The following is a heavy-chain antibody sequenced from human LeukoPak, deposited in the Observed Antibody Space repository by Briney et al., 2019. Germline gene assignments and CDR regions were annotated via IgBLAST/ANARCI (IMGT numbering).Heavy chain of an antibody. CDR1: GGSISSYY. J-gene: IGHJ6*03. V-gene: IGHV4-59*01. CDR3: ARGSHGVVDYIEEDYYYYYMDV. Sequence: SETLSLTCTVSGGSISSYYWSWIRQPPGKGLEWIGYMYYSGSTNYNPSLRSRVTISVDTSKNQFSLKLSSVAAADTAVYYCARGSHGVVDYIEEDYYYYYMDVWGKGTTVTVSS. CDR2: MYYSGST. D-gene: IGHD2-2*01.